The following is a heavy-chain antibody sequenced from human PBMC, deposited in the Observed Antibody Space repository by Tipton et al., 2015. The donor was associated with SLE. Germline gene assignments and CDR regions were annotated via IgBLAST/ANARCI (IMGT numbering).Heavy chain of an antibody. D-gene: IGHD1-26*01. J-gene: IGHJ4*02. Sequence: TLSLTCTVSGGSISSYYWSWIRQPPGKGLEWIGSRHHGGSTNYNPALTSRVTISGDPSKNQFSLRLTSVTAADTAVYYCVRDQAGVGDFDYWGQGALVTVAS. V-gene: IGHV4-59*01. CDR1: GGSISSYY. CDR3: VRDQAGVGDFDY. CDR2: RHHGGST.